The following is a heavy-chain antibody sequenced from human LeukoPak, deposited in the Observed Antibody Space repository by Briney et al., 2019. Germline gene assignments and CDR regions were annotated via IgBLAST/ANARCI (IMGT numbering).Heavy chain of an antibody. D-gene: IGHD1-26*01. CDR2: IYSGGST. J-gene: IGHJ5*02. Sequence: VGCLRLSCAVSGFTVSSNYMSWVRQAPGKGLEWVSIIYSGGSTDYAASVKDRFTISRDNSKNTAYLQMNSLRAEDTAVYYCARDPTGSYYKWLDPWGQGTLVTVSS. CDR1: GFTVSSNY. CDR3: ARDPTGSYYKWLDP. V-gene: IGHV3-53*01.